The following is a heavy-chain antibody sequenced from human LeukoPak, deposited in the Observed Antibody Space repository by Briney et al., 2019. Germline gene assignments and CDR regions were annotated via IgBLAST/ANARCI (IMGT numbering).Heavy chain of an antibody. Sequence: PGGSLRLSCAASGFTVSSNYMSWVRQAPGKGLEWVSVIYSGGSTYYADSVKGRFTISRDNSKNTLYLQMNSLRAEDTAVYYCARVTHGYSSVDSDTVWGQGTLVTVSS. J-gene: IGHJ4*02. CDR2: IYSGGST. CDR1: GFTVSSNY. D-gene: IGHD6-19*01. CDR3: ARVTHGYSSVDSDTV. V-gene: IGHV3-53*01.